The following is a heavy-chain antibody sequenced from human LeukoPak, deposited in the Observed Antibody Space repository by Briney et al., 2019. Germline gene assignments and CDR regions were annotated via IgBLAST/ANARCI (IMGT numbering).Heavy chain of an antibody. D-gene: IGHD3-10*01. V-gene: IGHV3-23*01. Sequence: GGSLRLSCAASGFTFSSYAMSWVRQAPGKGLEWVSAISGSGGSTYCADSVKGRFTISRDNSKNTLYLQMNSLRAEDTAVYYCAKDSGPYYSNNWFDPWGQGTLVTVSS. CDR1: GFTFSSYA. CDR3: AKDSGPYYSNNWFDP. CDR2: ISGSGGST. J-gene: IGHJ5*02.